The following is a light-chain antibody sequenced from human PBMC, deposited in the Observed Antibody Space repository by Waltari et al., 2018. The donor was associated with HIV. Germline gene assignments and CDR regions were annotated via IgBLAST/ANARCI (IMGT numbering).Light chain of an antibody. V-gene: IGKV3-15*01. CDR2: GAS. CDR1: QSVSSN. J-gene: IGKJ1*01. CDR3: QQYNNWPPRT. Sequence: EIVMTQSPATLSVSPGERATVSYRASQSVSSNLAWYQQKPGQAPRLLIYGASTRATGIPARFSGSGSGTQFTLTISSLQSEDFAVYYCQQYNNWPPRTFGQGTKVEIK.